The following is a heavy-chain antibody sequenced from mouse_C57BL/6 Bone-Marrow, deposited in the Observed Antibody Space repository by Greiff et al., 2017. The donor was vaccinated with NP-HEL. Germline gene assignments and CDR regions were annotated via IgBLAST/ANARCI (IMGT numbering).Heavy chain of an antibody. J-gene: IGHJ4*01. CDR1: GYTFTSYW. Sequence: VQLQQPGAELVRPGSSVKLSCKASGYTFTSYWMHWVKQRPIQGLEWIGNIDPSDSETHYNQKFKDKATLTVDKSSSTAYMQLSSLTSEDSAVYYCARVYYSNPYYAMDYWGQGTSVTVSS. CDR3: ARVYYSNPYYAMDY. CDR2: IDPSDSET. D-gene: IGHD2-5*01. V-gene: IGHV1-52*01.